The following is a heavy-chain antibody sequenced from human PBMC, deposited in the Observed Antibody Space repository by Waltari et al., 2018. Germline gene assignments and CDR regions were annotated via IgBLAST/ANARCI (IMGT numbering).Heavy chain of an antibody. J-gene: IGHJ5*02. CDR3: ARSWGYSRNWFDP. V-gene: IGHV4-31*03. CDR2: IYYSGST. Sequence: QVQLQESGPGLVKPSQTLSLTCTVSGGSISRCGYSWSWIRQHPGKGLEWIGYIYYSGSTYYNPSLKSRVTISVDTSKNQFSLKLSSVTAADTAVYYCARSWGYSRNWFDPWGQGTLVTVSS. CDR1: GGSISRCGYS. D-gene: IGHD3-16*02.